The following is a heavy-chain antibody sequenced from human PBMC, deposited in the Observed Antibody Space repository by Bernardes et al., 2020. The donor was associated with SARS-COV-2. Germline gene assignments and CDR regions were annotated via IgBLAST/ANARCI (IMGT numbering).Heavy chain of an antibody. V-gene: IGHV3-30*18. J-gene: IGHJ6*02. CDR1: GFSISGYG. CDR2: ISYDGRNK. CDR3: AKDLRFLDPIRTYGLDV. D-gene: IGHD3-3*01. Sequence: GGSLRLSCAASGFSISGYGMHWARQAPGKGLEWVAVISYDGRNKYYGDSVKGRFNISRDNSKNTLSLQMNSLKPEDTAVYFCAKDLRFLDPIRTYGLDVWGQGTTVTVSS.